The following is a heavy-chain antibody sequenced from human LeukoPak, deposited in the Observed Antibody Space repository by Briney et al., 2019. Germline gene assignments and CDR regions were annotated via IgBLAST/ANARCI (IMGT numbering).Heavy chain of an antibody. J-gene: IGHJ4*02. V-gene: IGHV4-59*01. CDR2: IYYSGST. D-gene: IGHD3-22*01. CDR3: ARDGGYYDSSGYYTPSFDY. CDR1: GGSISSYY. Sequence: PSETLSLTCTVSGGSISSYYWSWIRQPPGKGLEWIGYIYYSGSTNYNPSVKSRVTISVDTSKNKFSLKLSPVTAADTAVYYCARDGGYYDSSGYYTPSFDYWGQGTLVTVSS.